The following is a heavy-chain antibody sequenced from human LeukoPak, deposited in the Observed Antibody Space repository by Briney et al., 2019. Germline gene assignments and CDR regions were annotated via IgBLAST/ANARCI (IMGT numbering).Heavy chain of an antibody. CDR1: GFTLSSYA. V-gene: IGHV3-23*01. CDR2: LSGGGSYT. CDR3: IGYNSGWFDY. Sequence: PGGSLRLSCSASGFTLSSYAMSWVRQPPGRGLEWVSVLSGGGSYTYYADSVKGRFTISRDFSKNTLYLQMNSLRAEDTAVYYCIGYNSGWFDYWGQGTLVTVSS. J-gene: IGHJ5*01. D-gene: IGHD6-19*01.